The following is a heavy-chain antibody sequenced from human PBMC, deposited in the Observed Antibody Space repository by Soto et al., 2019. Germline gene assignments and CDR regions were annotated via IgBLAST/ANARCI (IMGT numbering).Heavy chain of an antibody. V-gene: IGHV4-30-4*01. CDR1: GGSISSGDYY. CDR3: ARAAKDSGYDYLNYGMDV. CDR2: IYYSGST. J-gene: IGHJ6*02. Sequence: SETLSLTCTVSGGSISSGDYYWSWIRQPPGKGLEWIGYIYYSGSTYYNPSLKSRVTISVDTSKNQFSLKLSSVTAADTAVYYCARAAKDSGYDYLNYGMDVWGQGTTVTVSS. D-gene: IGHD5-12*01.